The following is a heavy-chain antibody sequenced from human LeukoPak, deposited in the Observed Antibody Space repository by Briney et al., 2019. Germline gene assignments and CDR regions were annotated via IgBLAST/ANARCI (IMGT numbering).Heavy chain of an antibody. V-gene: IGHV3-74*01. CDR1: GFTFSSYW. CDR3: ARVRAVADSNWFDP. CDR2: INSDGSST. Sequence: AGGSLRLSCAASGFTFSSYWMHWVRQAPRKGLVWVSRINSDGSSTSYADSVKGRFTISRDNAKNTLYLQMNSLRAEDTAVYYCARVRAVADSNWFDPWGQGTLVTVSS. D-gene: IGHD6-19*01. J-gene: IGHJ5*02.